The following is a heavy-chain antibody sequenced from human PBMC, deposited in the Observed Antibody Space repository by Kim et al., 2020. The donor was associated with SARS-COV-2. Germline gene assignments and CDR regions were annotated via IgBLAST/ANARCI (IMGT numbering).Heavy chain of an antibody. D-gene: IGHD3-22*01. Sequence: SETLSLTCAVYGGSFSGYYWSWIRQPPGKGLEWIGEINHSGSTNYNPSLKSRVTISVDTSKNQFSLKLSSVTAADTAVYYCARVIYSSGYSAQINDAFDIWGQGTMVTVSS. V-gene: IGHV4-34*01. CDR2: INHSGST. J-gene: IGHJ3*02. CDR3: ARVIYSSGYSAQINDAFDI. CDR1: GGSFSGYY.